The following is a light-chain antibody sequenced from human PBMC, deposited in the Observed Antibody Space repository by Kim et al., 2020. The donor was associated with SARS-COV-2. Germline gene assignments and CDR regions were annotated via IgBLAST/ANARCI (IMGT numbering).Light chain of an antibody. V-gene: IGKV3-20*01. CDR1: QSVSSSY. CDR2: GAS. CDR3: QQYGSAPRT. J-gene: IGKJ4*01. Sequence: DIVLTQSPGTLSLSPGERATLSCRASQSVSSSYLAWYQQKPGQAPSLLIYGASSRATGIPDRFSGSGSVTDFTLTISPLQPEDIAVYYCQQYGSAPRTFGGGTKVDIK.